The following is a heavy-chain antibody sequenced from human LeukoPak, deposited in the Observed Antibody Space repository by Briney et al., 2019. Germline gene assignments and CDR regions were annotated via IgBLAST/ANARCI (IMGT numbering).Heavy chain of an antibody. CDR3: ARSGEYYDSSGYPY. J-gene: IGHJ4*02. CDR2: ISAYNGNT. V-gene: IGHV1-18*01. CDR1: GYTFTSYG. Sequence: ASVKVSCKASGYTFTSYGISWVRQAPGQGLKWMGWISAYNGNTNYAQKLQGRVTMTTDTSTSTAYMELRSLRSDDTAVYYCARSGEYYDSSGYPYWGQGTLVTVSS. D-gene: IGHD3-22*01.